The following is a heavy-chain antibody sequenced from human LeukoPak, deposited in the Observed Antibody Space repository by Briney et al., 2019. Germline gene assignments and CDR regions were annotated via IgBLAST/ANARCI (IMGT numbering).Heavy chain of an antibody. J-gene: IGHJ6*03. Sequence: ASVKVSCKASGYTFTSYDINWVRQATGQGLEWMGWMNPNSGNTGYAQKFQGRVTITRNTSISTAYMGLSSLRSEDTAVYYCARVYGGVLRYFDWLSPHYYYYYYMDVWGKGTTVTVSS. CDR1: GYTFTSYD. CDR2: MNPNSGNT. V-gene: IGHV1-8*03. CDR3: ARVYGGVLRYFDWLSPHYYYYYYMDV. D-gene: IGHD3-9*01.